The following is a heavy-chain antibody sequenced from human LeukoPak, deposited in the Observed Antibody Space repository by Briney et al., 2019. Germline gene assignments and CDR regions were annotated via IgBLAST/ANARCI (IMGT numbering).Heavy chain of an antibody. Sequence: PSETLSLTCTVSGYSISSGYYWGWIRQPPGKGLEWIGGIYHTGSTYYNPSLKSRVTISVDTSKNQFSLKLSSVTAADTAVYYCARDYGSGIHYFDYWGQGNLITVSS. CDR1: GYSISSGYY. J-gene: IGHJ4*02. V-gene: IGHV4-38-2*02. CDR3: ARDYGSGIHYFDY. D-gene: IGHD3-10*01. CDR2: IYHTGST.